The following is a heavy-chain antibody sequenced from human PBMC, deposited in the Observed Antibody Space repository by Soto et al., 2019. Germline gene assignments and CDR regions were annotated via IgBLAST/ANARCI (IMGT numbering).Heavy chain of an antibody. CDR3: AKGGYDSSGYYAVDY. CDR2: ISWNSGSI. D-gene: IGHD3-22*01. Sequence: SLRLSCAASGFTFDDYAMHWVRQAPGKGLEWVSGISWNSGSIGYADSVKGRFTISRDNAKNSLYLQMNSLRAEDMALYYCAKGGYDSSGYYAVDYWGQGTLVTVSS. V-gene: IGHV3-9*03. J-gene: IGHJ4*02. CDR1: GFTFDDYA.